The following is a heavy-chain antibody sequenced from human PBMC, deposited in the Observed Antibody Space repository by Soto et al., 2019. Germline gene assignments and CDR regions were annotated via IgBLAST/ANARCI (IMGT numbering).Heavy chain of an antibody. D-gene: IGHD6-19*01. J-gene: IGHJ6*02. CDR3: ARDEATPYSSGWFLYYYYGMDA. CDR1: GFSFSSYW. CDR2: INSDGSST. V-gene: IGHV3-74*01. Sequence: GGSLRLSCAASGFSFSSYWLHWVRQAPGKGLVWVSRINSDGSSTSYADSVKGRFTISRDNAKNTLYLQMNSLRAEDTAVYYCARDEATPYSSGWFLYYYYGMDAWGQGTRVTVS.